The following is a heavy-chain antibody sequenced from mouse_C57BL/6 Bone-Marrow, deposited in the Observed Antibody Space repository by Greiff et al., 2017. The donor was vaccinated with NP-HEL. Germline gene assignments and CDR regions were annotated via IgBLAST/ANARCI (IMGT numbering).Heavy chain of an antibody. CDR1: GFTFSSYT. J-gene: IGHJ1*03. CDR2: ISGGGGNT. D-gene: IGHD1-1*01. Sequence: EVQLVESGGGLVKPGGSLKLSCAASGFTFSSYTMSWVRQTPEKRLEWVATISGGGGNTYYPDSVKGRFTISRDNAKNTLYLQMSSLRSEDTALYYCARQGYGSSPGWYFDVWGTGTTVTVSS. CDR3: ARQGYGSSPGWYFDV. V-gene: IGHV5-9*01.